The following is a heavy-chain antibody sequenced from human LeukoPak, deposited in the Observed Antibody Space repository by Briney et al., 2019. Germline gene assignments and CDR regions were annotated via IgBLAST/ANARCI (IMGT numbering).Heavy chain of an antibody. V-gene: IGHV1-46*01. J-gene: IGHJ4*02. D-gene: IGHD4-17*01. Sequence: GASVKVSCKASGYTLTSCNMHWVRQAPGQGLEWTGIINPRGGSTSYAKKFQGRVTMTRDTSTNTIYMELSSLRSEDTAVYYCARDSTMTTGGSAYYFDNWGQGTLVTVSS. CDR1: GYTLTSCN. CDR2: INPRGGST. CDR3: ARDSTMTTGGSAYYFDN.